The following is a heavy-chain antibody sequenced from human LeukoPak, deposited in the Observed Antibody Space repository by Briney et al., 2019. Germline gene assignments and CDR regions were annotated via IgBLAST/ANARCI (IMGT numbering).Heavy chain of an antibody. CDR2: ISSYNGNS. Sequence: ASMMVSCKASGYTFTTYGITWVRQAPGQGLEWMGWISSYNGNSDYAQKFQGRVSMTTDTSTTTAYMELRNLRSDDTAVYYCARAFPMGAITAYYYYMDVWGKGTTVTVSS. CDR3: ARAFPMGAITAYYYYMDV. CDR1: GYTFTTYG. J-gene: IGHJ6*03. D-gene: IGHD1-26*01. V-gene: IGHV1-18*01.